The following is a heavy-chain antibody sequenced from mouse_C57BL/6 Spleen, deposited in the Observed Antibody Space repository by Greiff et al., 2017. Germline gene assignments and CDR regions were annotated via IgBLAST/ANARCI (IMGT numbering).Heavy chain of an antibody. CDR1: GFTFSSYA. Sequence: EVKLVESGGGLVKPGGSLKLSCAASGFTFSSYAMSWVRQTPEKRLEWVATISDGGSYTYYPDNVKGRFTISRDNAKNNLYLQMSHLKSEDTAMYYGARDDGYYVWFAYWGQGTLVTVSA. J-gene: IGHJ3*01. D-gene: IGHD2-3*01. CDR3: ARDDGYYVWFAY. V-gene: IGHV5-4*01. CDR2: ISDGGSYT.